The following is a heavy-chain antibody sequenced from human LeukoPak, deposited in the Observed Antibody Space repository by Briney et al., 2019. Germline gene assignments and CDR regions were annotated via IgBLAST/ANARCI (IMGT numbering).Heavy chain of an antibody. CDR2: VYSGGTT. CDR3: ARDHRSYYDVSGDYYFDY. CDR1: GFTVSNNY. D-gene: IGHD3-22*01. Sequence: GGSLRLSCAASGFTVSNNYMSWVRQAPGKGLEWVSVVYSGGTTYYADSVKGRFTISRDNSKNTLYLQMNSLRAEDTAVYYCARDHRSYYDVSGDYYFDYWGQGTLVTVSS. J-gene: IGHJ4*02. V-gene: IGHV3-53*01.